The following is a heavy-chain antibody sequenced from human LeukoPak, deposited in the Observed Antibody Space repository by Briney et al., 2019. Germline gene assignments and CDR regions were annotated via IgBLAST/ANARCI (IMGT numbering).Heavy chain of an antibody. V-gene: IGHV3-30*01. CDR1: GFTFSNYA. CDR3: ARDSTYYYDSGSSGPHYFDH. Sequence: GSLRLSCAASGFTFSNYAMHWVRQAPGKGLEWVSLISSGGTYEYYADSVKGRFTISRVNSKNTLYLQLNSLRAEDTAVYYCARDSTYYYDSGSSGPHYFDHWGQGTLVTVSS. CDR2: ISSGGTYE. J-gene: IGHJ4*02. D-gene: IGHD3-10*01.